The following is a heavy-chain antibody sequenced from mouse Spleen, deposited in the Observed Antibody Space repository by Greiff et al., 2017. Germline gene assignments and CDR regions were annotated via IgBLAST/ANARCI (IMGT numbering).Heavy chain of an antibody. Sequence: EVKLVESGGGLVKPGGSLKLSCAASGFTFSSYAMSWVRQTPEKWQEWVATISSGGSYTYYPDSVKGRFTISSDNAKNTLYLQMSSLRSEDTAMYYCAREGLLRLPFAYWGQGTLVTVSA. D-gene: IGHD1-2*01. CDR2: ISSGGSYT. V-gene: IGHV5-9-1*01. CDR3: AREGLLRLPFAY. CDR1: GFTFSSYA. J-gene: IGHJ3*01.